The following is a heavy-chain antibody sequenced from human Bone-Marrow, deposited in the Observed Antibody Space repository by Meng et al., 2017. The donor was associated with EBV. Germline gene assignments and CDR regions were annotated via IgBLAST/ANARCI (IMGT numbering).Heavy chain of an antibody. CDR2: VHHSGST. J-gene: IGHJ4*02. D-gene: IGHD1-1*01. CDR3: ARPFPSIISPRLDPFGD. V-gene: IGHV4-39*01. CDR1: GGSFSRFYY. Sequence: HESGAGQVEPPGDLSLTCNVSGGSFSRFYYLAWIRQPPGRGLEWIGSVHHSGSTYYGPSIKSRITVSVDTSKNQFSLRLTSVTAADTAVYYCARPFPSIISPRLDPFGDWGRGTLVTVSS.